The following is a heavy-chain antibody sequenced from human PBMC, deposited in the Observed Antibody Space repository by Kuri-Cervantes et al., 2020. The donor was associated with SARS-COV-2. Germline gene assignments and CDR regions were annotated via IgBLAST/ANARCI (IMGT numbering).Heavy chain of an antibody. J-gene: IGHJ6*02. V-gene: IGHV4-34*01. CDR2: IYHSGST. Sequence: SQTLSLTCAVYGGSFSGYYWSWIRQPLPWGLEWIGEIYHSGSTNYNPSLKSRVTISVDKSKNQFSLKLSSVTAADTAVYYCARLSLGDVEIFAEDYYYYGMDVWGQGTTVTVSS. CDR3: ARLSLGDVEIFAEDYYYYGMDV. D-gene: IGHD3-16*01. CDR1: GGSFSGYY.